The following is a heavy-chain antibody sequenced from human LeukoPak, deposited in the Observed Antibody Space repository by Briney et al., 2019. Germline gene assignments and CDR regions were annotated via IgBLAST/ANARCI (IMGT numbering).Heavy chain of an antibody. CDR2: ISGSGGST. D-gene: IGHD2-15*01. CDR3: AKNGDRGAYCSGGSCYPYYYYYMDV. J-gene: IGHJ6*03. Sequence: GGSLRLSCAASGFTFSSYSMNRVRQAPGKGLEWVSAISGSGGSTYYADSVKGRFTISRDNSKNTLYLQMNSLRAEDTAVYYCAKNGDRGAYCSGGSCYPYYYYYMDVWGKGTTVTISS. CDR1: GFTFSSYS. V-gene: IGHV3-23*01.